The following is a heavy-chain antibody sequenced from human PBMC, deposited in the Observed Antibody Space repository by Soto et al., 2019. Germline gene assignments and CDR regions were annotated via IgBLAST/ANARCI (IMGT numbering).Heavy chain of an antibody. CDR3: ARHGHILVVTAAIVFPDYYYYYGIDV. V-gene: IGHV4-39*01. D-gene: IGHD2-2*01. CDR2: IYSSGST. J-gene: IGHJ6*02. CDR1: GGSISSSSYY. Sequence: PSETLPLTCTVSGGSISSSSYYWGWILQLPGKGLEWIGSIYSSGSTYYNPSLKSRVTISVDTSKNQFSLKLSSVTAADTAVYYCARHGHILVVTAAIVFPDYYYYYGIDVWVQGNTV.